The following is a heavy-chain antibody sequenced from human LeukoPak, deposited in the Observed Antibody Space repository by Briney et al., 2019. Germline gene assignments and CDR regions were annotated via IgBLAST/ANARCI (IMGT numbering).Heavy chain of an antibody. CDR3: ARAGSGRAPFGY. CDR2: ISSSSSYI. J-gene: IGHJ4*02. CDR1: GFSFSSYS. D-gene: IGHD2-15*01. V-gene: IGHV3-21*01. Sequence: GGSLGLSCAASGFSFSSYSMNWVRLAPGKGLEWVSSISSSSSYIYYADSVQGRFTISRDNAKNSLYLQMNSLRAEDTAVYYCARAGSGRAPFGYWGQGTLVTVSS.